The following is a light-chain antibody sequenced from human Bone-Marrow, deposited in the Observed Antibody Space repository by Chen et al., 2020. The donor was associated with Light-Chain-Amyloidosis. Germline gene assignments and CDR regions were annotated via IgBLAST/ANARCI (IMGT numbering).Light chain of an antibody. Sequence: QSALTQPASVSGSPGQSITISCTGTTSDVGHYDLVSWYQQHPGKAPKLLIYEDTKRPSGISNRFSGSTSGNTASLTISGLQAEDEADYYCCSYAASVVSNYVFGTGTKVIVL. V-gene: IGLV2-23*01. CDR3: CSYAASVVSNYV. CDR2: EDT. J-gene: IGLJ1*01. CDR1: TSDVGHYDL.